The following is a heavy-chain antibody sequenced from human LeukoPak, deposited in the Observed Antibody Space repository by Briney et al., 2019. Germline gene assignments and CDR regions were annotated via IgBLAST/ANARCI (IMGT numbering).Heavy chain of an antibody. J-gene: IGHJ4*02. CDR2: IYHSGST. Sequence: SETLSLTCTVSGYSISSGYYWGWIRQPPGKGLEWIGNIYHSGSTYYNPSLKSRVTISVDTSKNQFSLKLSSVTAADTAVYYCASGSSGYILHWGQGTLVTVSS. D-gene: IGHD3-22*01. CDR3: ASGSSGYILH. CDR1: GYSISSGYY. V-gene: IGHV4-38-2*02.